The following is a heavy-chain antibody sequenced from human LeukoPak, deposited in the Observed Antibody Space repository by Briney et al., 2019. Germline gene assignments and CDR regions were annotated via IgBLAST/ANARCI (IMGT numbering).Heavy chain of an antibody. CDR2: IRQDGSDK. D-gene: IGHD3-22*01. CDR3: VLRGQFGNGYYEGV. J-gene: IGHJ4*02. CDR1: GFTFSSNW. Sequence: PGGSLRLSCAASGFTFSSNWMSWVRQAPGKGLEWVANIRQDGSDKYYMDSVKGRFTISRDNAKNSLSLQMNSLRAEDTAVYYCVLRGQFGNGYYEGVWGQGTLVTVSS. V-gene: IGHV3-7*03.